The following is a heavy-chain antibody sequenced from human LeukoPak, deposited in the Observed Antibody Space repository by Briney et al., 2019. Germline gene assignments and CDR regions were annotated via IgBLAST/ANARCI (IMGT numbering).Heavy chain of an antibody. D-gene: IGHD3-10*01. Sequence: PGGSLRLSCSASGFTFSRNTMHWVRQAPGKGLEYVSGTTDTGGSTYYAYSVKGRFTISRDNSKNTLYLQVNSLRVEDTAVYYCVKDLSGTYSFDYWGQGTLVTVSS. J-gene: IGHJ4*02. CDR2: TTDTGGST. V-gene: IGHV3-64D*06. CDR1: GFTFSRNT. CDR3: VKDLSGTYSFDY.